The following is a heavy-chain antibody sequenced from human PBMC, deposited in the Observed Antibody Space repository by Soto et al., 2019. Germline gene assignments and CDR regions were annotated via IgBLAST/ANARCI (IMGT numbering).Heavy chain of an antibody. V-gene: IGHV4-59*01. CDR1: GGSISSYY. Sequence: NPSETLSLTCTVSGGSISSYYWSWIRQPPGKGLEWIGYIYYSGSTNYNPSLKSRVTISVDTSKNQFSLKLSSVTAADTAVYYCARMGVWWEMQYEVPAIDYWGQGTRVTVSS. CDR2: IYYSGST. J-gene: IGHJ4*02. CDR3: ARMGVWWEMQYEVPAIDY. D-gene: IGHD2-15*01.